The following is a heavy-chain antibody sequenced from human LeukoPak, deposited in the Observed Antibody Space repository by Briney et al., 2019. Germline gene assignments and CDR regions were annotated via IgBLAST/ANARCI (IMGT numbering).Heavy chain of an antibody. D-gene: IGHD3-9*01. Sequence: SETLSLTCAVYGGSFSGYYWSWIRQPPGKGLEWIGEINHSGSTNYNPSLKSRVTISVDTSKNQFSLKLSSVTAADTAVYYCARGNSYDILTGYPSSFFYDYWGQGTLVTVSS. CDR2: INHSGST. J-gene: IGHJ4*02. CDR1: GGSFSGYY. V-gene: IGHV4-34*01. CDR3: ARGNSYDILTGYPSSFFYDY.